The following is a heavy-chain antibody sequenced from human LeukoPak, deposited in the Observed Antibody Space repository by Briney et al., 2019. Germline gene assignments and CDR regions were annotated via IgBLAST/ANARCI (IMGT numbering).Heavy chain of an antibody. Sequence: ASVKVSCKASGYTFTSYDINWVRQATGQGLEWMGWMNPNSGNTNYAQKFQGRVTMTRDTSISTAYMELSRLRSDDTAVYYCARDRAYFDYWGQGTLVTVSS. CDR3: ARDRAYFDY. CDR1: GYTFTSYD. V-gene: IGHV1-2*02. CDR2: MNPNSGNT. J-gene: IGHJ4*02.